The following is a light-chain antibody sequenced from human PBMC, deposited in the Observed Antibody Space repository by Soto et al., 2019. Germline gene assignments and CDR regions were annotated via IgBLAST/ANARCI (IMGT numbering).Light chain of an antibody. Sequence: DIQMTQSPSTLSASVGDRVMLTCRASQSIHTWLAWYQQKPGKAPELLIYKASNLQARVPSRFSGSGSRTEFNLAISSLQPDDFATYYCQQYLSYSPWAFGQGTEVEVK. CDR2: KAS. CDR1: QSIHTW. V-gene: IGKV1-5*03. J-gene: IGKJ1*01. CDR3: QQYLSYSPWA.